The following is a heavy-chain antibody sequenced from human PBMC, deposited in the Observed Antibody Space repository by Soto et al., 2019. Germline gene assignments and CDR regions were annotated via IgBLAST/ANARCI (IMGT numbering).Heavy chain of an antibody. J-gene: IGHJ6*02. D-gene: IGHD3-10*01. CDR2: ISFDGSTE. CDR3: ARSRHGSGSYTHFYYGLAV. Sequence: QVQLVESGGGVVQPGRSLRLSCAASGFTFISYAMHWVRQAPGKGLEWVAVISFDGSTEYYADSVKGRFTISRDNSKNTVYLQMNSLRSEDTAVYYSARSRHGSGSYTHFYYGLAVWGQGTTVTVSS. CDR1: GFTFISYA. V-gene: IGHV3-30-3*01.